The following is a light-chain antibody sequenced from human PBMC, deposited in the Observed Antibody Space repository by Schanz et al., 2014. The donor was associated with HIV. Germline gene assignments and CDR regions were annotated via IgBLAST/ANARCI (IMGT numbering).Light chain of an antibody. CDR2: AAS. J-gene: IGKJ2*01. CDR1: RDISDY. V-gene: IGKV1-39*01. CDR3: QQYPPYSHS. Sequence: DIQMTQSPSSLSASVGDRVTITCQASRDISDYLNWYQQKPGKAPKLLIYAASTLQSGVPSRFSGSGSGTAFTLAIISLQPDDFATDDCQQYPPYSHSFGQGTTLEI.